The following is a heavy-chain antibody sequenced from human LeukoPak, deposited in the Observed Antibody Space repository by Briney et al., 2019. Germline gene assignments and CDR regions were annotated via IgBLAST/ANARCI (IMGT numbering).Heavy chain of an antibody. V-gene: IGHV3-9*01. CDR1: GFTFDDYA. D-gene: IGHD5-12*01. CDR3: AGLRFDWFDP. J-gene: IGHJ5*02. CDR2: ISWNSGSI. Sequence: GRSLRLSCAASGFTFDDYAMHWVRQAPGKGLEWVSGISWNSGSIGYADSVKGRFTISRDNAKNSLYLQMNSQRAEDTALYYCAGLRFDWFDPWGQGTLVTVSS.